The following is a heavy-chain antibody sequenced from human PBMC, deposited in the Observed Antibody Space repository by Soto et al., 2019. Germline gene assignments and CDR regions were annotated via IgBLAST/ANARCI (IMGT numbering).Heavy chain of an antibody. V-gene: IGHV4-59*01. J-gene: IGHJ4*02. CDR1: EGSSGGYY. CDR2: IYYSGST. CDR3: ARGVSSGWYFPPDFDY. Sequence: LSLTCTVAEGSSGGYYWSWIRQPPGKGLEWIGYIYYSGSTNYNPSLKSRVTISVDTSKNQFSLKLSSVTAADTAVYYCARGVSSGWYFPPDFDYWGQGTLVTVSS. D-gene: IGHD6-19*01.